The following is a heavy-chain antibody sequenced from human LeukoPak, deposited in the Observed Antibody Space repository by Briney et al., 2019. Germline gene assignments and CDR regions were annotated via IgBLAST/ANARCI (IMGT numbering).Heavy chain of an antibody. D-gene: IGHD3-22*01. CDR2: IYYSGNT. J-gene: IGHJ3*02. Sequence: SETLSLTCTVSGYSISSGYYWGWIRQSPGKGLEWIGSIYYSGNTYYKSSLKSRVTIAVDTSKNQFSLKLNSVTAADTAVYYCARESYYDSSGYSHDAFDIWGQGTMVTVSS. CDR3: ARESYYDSSGYSHDAFDI. V-gene: IGHV4-38-2*02. CDR1: GYSISSGYY.